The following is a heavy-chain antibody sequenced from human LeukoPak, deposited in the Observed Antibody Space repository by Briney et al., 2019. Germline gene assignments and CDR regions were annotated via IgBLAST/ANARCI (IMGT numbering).Heavy chain of an antibody. Sequence: SETLSLTCAVYGGSFSGYYWSWIRQPPGKGLEWIGEINHSGSTNYNPSLKSRVTISVDTSKNQFSLKLSSVTAADTAVYYCAGSGYYYGKGDYWGKGTLVTVAS. J-gene: IGHJ4*02. CDR3: AGSGYYYGKGDY. D-gene: IGHD3-22*01. V-gene: IGHV4-34*01. CDR2: INHSGST. CDR1: GGSFSGYY.